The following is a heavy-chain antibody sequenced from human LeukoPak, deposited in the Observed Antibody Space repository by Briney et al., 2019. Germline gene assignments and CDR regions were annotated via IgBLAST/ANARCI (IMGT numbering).Heavy chain of an antibody. Sequence: GASVKVSCKASGYTFTGYYMHWVRQAPGQGLEWMGWINPNSGGTNYAQKFQGRVTMTRDTSISTAYMELSRLRSDDTAVYYCARPLAAAALSFGYWGQGTLVTVSS. CDR3: ARPLAAAALSFGY. D-gene: IGHD6-13*01. J-gene: IGHJ4*02. CDR1: GYTFTGYY. CDR2: INPNSGGT. V-gene: IGHV1-2*02.